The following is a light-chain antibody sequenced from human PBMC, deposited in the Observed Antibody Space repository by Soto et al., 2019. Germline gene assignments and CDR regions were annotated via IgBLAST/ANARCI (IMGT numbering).Light chain of an antibody. CDR2: YDD. J-gene: IGLJ3*02. V-gene: IGLV1-36*01. CDR3: AAWDDSLNGWV. Sequence: QSVLTQPPSVSESPRQRVTISCSGSSSNIGNNAVNWYQQLPGNAPKLLIYYDDLLPSGGAARFSGSKYGTSTSLAISGLQSEDEADDYCAAWDDSLNGWVFGGGTKLTVL. CDR1: SSNIGNNA.